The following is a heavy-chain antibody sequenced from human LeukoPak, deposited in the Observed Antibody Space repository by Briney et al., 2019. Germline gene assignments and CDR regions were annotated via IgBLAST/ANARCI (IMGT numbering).Heavy chain of an antibody. CDR2: MNPNSGNT. D-gene: IGHD6-13*01. CDR1: GYTFTSYD. CDR3: ARGGSSWYDAFDI. J-gene: IGHJ3*02. Sequence: ASVKVSCTASGYTFTSYDINWVRQAPGQGLEWMGWMNPNSGNTGYAQKFQGRVTMTRNTSISTAYMELSSLRSEDTAVYYCARGGSSWYDAFDIWGQGTMVTVSS. V-gene: IGHV1-8*01.